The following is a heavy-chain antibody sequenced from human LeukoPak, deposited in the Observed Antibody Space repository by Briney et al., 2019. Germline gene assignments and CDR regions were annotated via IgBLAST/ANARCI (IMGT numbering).Heavy chain of an antibody. J-gene: IGHJ4*02. D-gene: IGHD3-22*01. CDR1: GFTFSSYW. CDR2: IKEDGSEK. CDR3: ARSGRGNTSTYYHFDY. V-gene: IGHV3-7*01. Sequence: GGSLRLSCAASGFTFSSYWMSWVRQAPGEGLECVANIKEDGSEKNYVDSVRGRFAISRDNAKESLYLQMNSLRAEDTAVYYCARSGRGNTSTYYHFDYWGQGTLVPVSA.